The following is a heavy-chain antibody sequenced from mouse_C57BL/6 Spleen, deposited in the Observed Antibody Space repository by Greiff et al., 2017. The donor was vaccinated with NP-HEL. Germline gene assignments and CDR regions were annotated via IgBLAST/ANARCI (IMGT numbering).Heavy chain of an antibody. CDR1: GYTFTDYY. Sequence: VQLQQSGPELVKPGASVKISCKASGYTFTDYYMNWVKQSHGKSLEWIGDINPNNGGTSYNQKFKGKATLTVDKSSSTAYMELRSLTSEDSAVYYCARSGSHYFDYWGQGTTLTVSS. CDR2: INPNNGGT. J-gene: IGHJ2*01. D-gene: IGHD1-1*01. CDR3: ARSGSHYFDY. V-gene: IGHV1-26*01.